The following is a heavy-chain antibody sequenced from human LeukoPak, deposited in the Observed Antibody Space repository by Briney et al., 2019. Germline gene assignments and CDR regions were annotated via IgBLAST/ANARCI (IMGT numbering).Heavy chain of an antibody. J-gene: IGHJ4*02. CDR1: GFTFSSYA. D-gene: IGHD5-18*01. Sequence: PGGSLRLSCAASGFTFSSYAMSWVRQAPGKGLEWVSSISGSGGSTYYADSVKGRFTISRDNSKNTLYLQMNSLRAEDTAVYYCARGYSNWYYFDYWGQGTLVTVSS. CDR3: ARGYSNWYYFDY. V-gene: IGHV3-23*01. CDR2: ISGSGGST.